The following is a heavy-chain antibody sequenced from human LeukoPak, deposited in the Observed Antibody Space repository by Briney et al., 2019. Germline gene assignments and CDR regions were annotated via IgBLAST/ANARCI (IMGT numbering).Heavy chain of an antibody. D-gene: IGHD7-27*01. CDR2: ISGGGSST. V-gene: IGHV3-23*01. J-gene: IGHJ6*03. CDR3: VKGDGNWGHYYMDV. CDR1: GFTFGTYA. Sequence: PGGSLRLSCAASGFTFGTYAMSWVRQAPGKGLEWVSAISGGGSSTYYADSVKGRFATSRDNSKSMLFLQMNSLRAEDAAVYYCVKGDGNWGHYYMDVWGKGTTVTVSS.